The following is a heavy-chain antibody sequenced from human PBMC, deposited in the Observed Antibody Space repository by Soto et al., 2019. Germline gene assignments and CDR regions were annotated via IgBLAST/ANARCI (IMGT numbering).Heavy chain of an antibody. Sequence: GGALRPSFATPGFPFSNALVKLGPPAPGKGLEWVGRIKSKTDGGTTDYAAPVKGRFTISRDDSKNTLYLQMNSLKTEDTAVYYCTTEGYYDSSGSVLWGQGTLVTVSS. D-gene: IGHD3-22*01. J-gene: IGHJ4*02. CDR3: TTEGYYDSSGSVL. CDR2: IKSKTDGGTT. CDR1: GFPFSNAL. V-gene: IGHV3-15*07.